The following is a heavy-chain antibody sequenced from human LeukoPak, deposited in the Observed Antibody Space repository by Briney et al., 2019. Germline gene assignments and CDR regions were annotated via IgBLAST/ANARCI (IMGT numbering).Heavy chain of an antibody. V-gene: IGHV3-23*01. CDR3: ARGTWYSSSWYDWYFDL. J-gene: IGHJ2*01. Sequence: PGGSLRLSCAASGFTFSSFALSWVRQSPGKGLEWVSGVSGSGGSPYYADSVKVRFIISRDNSKDTLYLQMNNLRAEDTAVYYCARGTWYSSSWYDWYFDLWGRGTLVTVSS. CDR2: VSGSGGSP. CDR1: GFTFSSFA. D-gene: IGHD6-13*01.